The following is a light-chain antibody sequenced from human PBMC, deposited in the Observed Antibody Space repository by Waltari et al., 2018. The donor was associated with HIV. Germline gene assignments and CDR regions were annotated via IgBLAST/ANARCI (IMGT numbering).Light chain of an antibody. V-gene: IGLV2-14*01. J-gene: IGLJ3*02. CDR1: SNDVGGYKY. CDR2: DVS. Sequence: QSALTQPASVSGSPGQSITISCTGTSNDVGGYKYVAGYQPHPGKDPNVVIYDVSNRPSGVSNLFSGSKSGNTASLAISGRQAEDEADYYCSSYASTSTRVFGGGTKLTVL. CDR3: SSYASTSTRV.